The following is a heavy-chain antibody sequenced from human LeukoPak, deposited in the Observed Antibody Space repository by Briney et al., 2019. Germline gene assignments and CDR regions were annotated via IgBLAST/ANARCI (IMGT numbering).Heavy chain of an antibody. CDR2: IYTSGST. CDR1: GGSISSYY. Sequence: SETLSLTCTVSGGSISSYYWSWIRQPPGKGLEWIGYIYTSGSTNYNPSLKSRVTISVDTSKNQFSLKLSSVTAADTAVYYCARGGYYYDSSGANFDNWGQGTLVTVSS. D-gene: IGHD3-22*01. V-gene: IGHV4-4*09. J-gene: IGHJ4*02. CDR3: ARGGYYYDSSGANFDN.